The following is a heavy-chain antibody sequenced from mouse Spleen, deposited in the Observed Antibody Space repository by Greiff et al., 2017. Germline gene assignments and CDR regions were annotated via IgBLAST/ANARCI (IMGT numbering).Heavy chain of an antibody. J-gene: IGHJ2*01. V-gene: IGHV1-69*01. CDR3: AREGLDY. Sequence: QVQLQQSGAELVMPGASVKLSCKASGYTFTSYWMHWVKQRPGQGLEWIGEIDPSDSYTNYNQKFKGKATLTVDKSSSTAYMQLSSLTSEDSAVYYCAREGLDYWGQGTTLTVSS. D-gene: IGHD3-3*01. CDR2: IDPSDSYT. CDR1: GYTFTSYW.